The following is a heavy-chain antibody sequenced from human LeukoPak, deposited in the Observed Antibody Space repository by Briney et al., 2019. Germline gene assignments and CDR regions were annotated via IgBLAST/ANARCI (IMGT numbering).Heavy chain of an antibody. CDR1: GGSFSGYY. V-gene: IGHV4-34*01. CDR2: INHSGST. CDR3: ARYTLGYCSSTSCYVGAFDI. J-gene: IGHJ3*02. D-gene: IGHD2-2*01. Sequence: PSETLSLTCAVYGGSFSGYYWSWLRQPPGKGLEWIGEINHSGSTNYNPSLKSRVTISVDTSKNQFSLKLSSVTAADTAVYYCARYTLGYCSSTSCYVGAFDIWGQGTMVTVSS.